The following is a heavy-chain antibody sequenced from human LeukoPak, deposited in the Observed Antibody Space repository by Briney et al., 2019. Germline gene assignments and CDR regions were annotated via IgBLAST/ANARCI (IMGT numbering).Heavy chain of an antibody. Sequence: GGSLRLSCTASGFTVSSKYINWVRQAPGKGLEWVSLIYGSTSADYADSVKGRFTISRDNSKNSLYLQMNSLRAEDTAVYYCARGGRILSDYWGQGTLVTVSS. D-gene: IGHD2/OR15-2a*01. CDR3: ARGGRILSDY. CDR1: GFTVSSKY. V-gene: IGHV3-66*01. CDR2: IYGSTSA. J-gene: IGHJ4*02.